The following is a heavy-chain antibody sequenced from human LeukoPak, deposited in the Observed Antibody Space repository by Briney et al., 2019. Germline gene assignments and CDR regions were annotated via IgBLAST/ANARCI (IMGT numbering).Heavy chain of an antibody. Sequence: SETLSLTCAVSGGSISSYYWSWIRQPPGKGLEWIGYIYYSGSTNYNPSLKSRVTISVDTSKNQFSLKLSSVTAADTAVYYCPRPPSSYCSGGSCSHTRYYYYYMDVWAKGTTVTISS. CDR2: IYYSGST. D-gene: IGHD2-15*01. CDR1: GGSISSYY. J-gene: IGHJ6*03. CDR3: PRPPSSYCSGGSCSHTRYYYYYMDV. V-gene: IGHV4-59*01.